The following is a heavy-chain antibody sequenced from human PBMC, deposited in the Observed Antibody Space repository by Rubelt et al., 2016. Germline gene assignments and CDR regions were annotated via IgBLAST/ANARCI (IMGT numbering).Heavy chain of an antibody. CDR2: IKSKTDGGTT. V-gene: IGHV3-15*07. D-gene: IGHD3-9*01. J-gene: IGHJ3*02. Sequence: GKGLAWVGRIKSKTDGGTTDYAAPVKGRFTISRDDSKNTRYLQMNSLKTEDTAVYCCTTLGYYDILTGTGDAFDIWGQGTMVTVSS. CDR3: TTLGYYDILTGTGDAFDI.